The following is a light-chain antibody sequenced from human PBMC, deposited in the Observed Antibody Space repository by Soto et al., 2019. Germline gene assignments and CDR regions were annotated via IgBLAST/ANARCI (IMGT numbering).Light chain of an antibody. CDR1: QDISTN. Sequence: EIVMTQSPATLSVSPGERATLSCMASQDISTNLAWYQQKPGQAPRLLIYGASTRATGIPARFSGSGSGTEFTLTISSLQSEDFAVYYCQQYDNWLRTFGQGPKVEIK. CDR3: QQYDNWLRT. V-gene: IGKV3-15*01. CDR2: GAS. J-gene: IGKJ1*01.